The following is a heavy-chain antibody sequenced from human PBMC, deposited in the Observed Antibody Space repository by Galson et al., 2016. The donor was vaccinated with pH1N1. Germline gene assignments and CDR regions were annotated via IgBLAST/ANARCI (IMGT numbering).Heavy chain of an antibody. CDR2: ISSNSSTI. CDR1: GFTFSSYE. J-gene: IGHJ6*02. V-gene: IGHV3-48*03. D-gene: IGHD3-3*01. CDR3: AIDSYYYGMDV. Sequence: SLRLSCAASGFTFSSYEMNWVRQAPGKGLEWVSYISSNSSTIYYADSVKGRFTISRDNAKNSLYLQMNSLRAEDTALYYCAIDSYYYGMDVWGQEALVTVSS.